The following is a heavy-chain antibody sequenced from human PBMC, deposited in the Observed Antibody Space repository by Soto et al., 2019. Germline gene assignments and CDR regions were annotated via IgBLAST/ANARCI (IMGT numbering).Heavy chain of an antibody. D-gene: IGHD2-2*01. Sequence: GGPLRLSCAASGFTFSSYAMSWVRQAPGKGLEWVSAISVSGGSTYYADSVKGRFPISRDNSKNTLYLQRKSLRAEDKAVYYWEKDQCSSTSCYYFDYWGQGTLVTVSS. J-gene: IGHJ4*02. V-gene: IGHV3-23*01. CDR1: GFTFSSYA. CDR3: EKDQCSSTSCYYFDY. CDR2: ISVSGGST.